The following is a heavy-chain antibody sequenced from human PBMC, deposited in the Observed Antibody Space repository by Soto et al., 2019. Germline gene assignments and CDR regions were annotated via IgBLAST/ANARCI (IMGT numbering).Heavy chain of an antibody. J-gene: IGHJ5*02. V-gene: IGHV3-48*01. D-gene: IGHD4-17*01. Sequence: PGGSLRLSCAASGFTFSSYSMNWVRQAPGKGLEWVSYISSSSSTIYYADSVKGRFTISRDNAKNSLYLQMNSLRAEDTAVYYCARDGGSATVNCINWFDPWGQGTLVPVSS. CDR3: ARDGGSATVNCINWFDP. CDR2: ISSSSSTI. CDR1: GFTFSSYS.